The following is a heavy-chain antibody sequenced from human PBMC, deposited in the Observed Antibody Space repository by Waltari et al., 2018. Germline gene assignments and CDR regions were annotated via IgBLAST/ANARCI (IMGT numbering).Heavy chain of an antibody. J-gene: IGHJ4*02. CDR3: AREGGPRDCTNGVCPWFFDY. V-gene: IGHV4-34*01. D-gene: IGHD2-8*01. CDR2: INHSGNT. CDR1: GGSFSGYY. Sequence: QVQLQQWGAGLLKPSETLSLTCAVYGGSFSGYYWSWIRQPPGKGLEWIGEINHSGNTNSNPSLKRRVAISVDTSKNQFSLKLSSVTAADTAVYYCAREGGPRDCTNGVCPWFFDYWGQGTLVTVSS.